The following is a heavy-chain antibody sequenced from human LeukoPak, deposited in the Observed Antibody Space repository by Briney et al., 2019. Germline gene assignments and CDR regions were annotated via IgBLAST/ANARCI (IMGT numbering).Heavy chain of an antibody. CDR2: IYSGGST. D-gene: IGHD5-18*01. V-gene: IGHV3-53*01. CDR3: ARKKRVDTDSIMVYYYYAMDV. Sequence: GGSLRLSCAASGVTVSSNYMSWVRQAPGKGLEWVSVIYSGGSTYYADSVKGRFTISRDNSKKTLYLQMNSLRAEDTAVYYCARKKRVDTDSIMVYYYYAMDVWGQGTTVTVSS. CDR1: GVTVSSNY. J-gene: IGHJ6*02.